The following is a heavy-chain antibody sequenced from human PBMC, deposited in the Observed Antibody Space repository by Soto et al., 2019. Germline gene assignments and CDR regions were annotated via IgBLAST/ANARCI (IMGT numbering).Heavy chain of an antibody. CDR2: ITWNSANV. J-gene: IGHJ5*02. D-gene: IGHD2-15*01. Sequence: QLVESGGGLVQPGRSLRLSCTASGFTVDDYSMHWVRQRPGQGLEWVSVITWNSANVCYADSVRGRFTISRDNAKNSLMLHVDNLIPEDTAFYFGAKGGYCTAGSCYTEFAPRGQGTLVTVSS. V-gene: IGHV3-9*01. CDR1: GFTVDDYS. CDR3: AKGGYCTAGSCYTEFAP.